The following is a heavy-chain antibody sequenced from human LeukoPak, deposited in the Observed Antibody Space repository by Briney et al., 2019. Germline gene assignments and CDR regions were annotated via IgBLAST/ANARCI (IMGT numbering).Heavy chain of an antibody. D-gene: IGHD2-8*02. J-gene: IGHJ4*02. Sequence: GGSLRLSCAASGFTFSSHDMNWFRQAPGKGLEWISHISDSGSIYYADSVKGRFTISRDNARNSLYMHINSLRVEDTAVYYCASPGSGYWGQGTLVTVSS. V-gene: IGHV3-48*03. CDR2: ISDSGSI. CDR1: GFTFSSHD. CDR3: ASPGSGY.